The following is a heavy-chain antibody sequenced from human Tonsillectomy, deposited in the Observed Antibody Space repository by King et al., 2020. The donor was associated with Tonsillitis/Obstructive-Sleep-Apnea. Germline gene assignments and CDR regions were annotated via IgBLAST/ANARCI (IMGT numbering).Heavy chain of an antibody. Sequence: QLQESGPGLVKPSETLSLTCTVSGGSISSYYWSWIRQPAGKGLEWIGRIYTSGSTNYNPSLKSRVTMSVDTSKNKFSLKLSSVTAADTAVYYCARGPADSSSWYKTTYYYYGMDVWGQGTTVTVSS. CDR1: GGSISSYY. D-gene: IGHD6-13*01. CDR3: ARGPADSSSWYKTTYYYYGMDV. CDR2: IYTSGST. V-gene: IGHV4-4*07. J-gene: IGHJ6*02.